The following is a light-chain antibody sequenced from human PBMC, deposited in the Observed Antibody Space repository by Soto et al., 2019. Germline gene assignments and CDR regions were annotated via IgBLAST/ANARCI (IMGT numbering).Light chain of an antibody. CDR3: QQYGSPPLT. V-gene: IGKV3-20*01. CDR1: QSVSSSY. J-gene: IGKJ4*01. Sequence: EIVLTQSPGTLSLSPGERATLSCRASQSVSSSYLAWYQQKPGQAPRLLIYGASSRATGIPDRFSGSGSGTDFPLTISRLEPEDFEVYYCQQYGSPPLTFGGGTKVEIK. CDR2: GAS.